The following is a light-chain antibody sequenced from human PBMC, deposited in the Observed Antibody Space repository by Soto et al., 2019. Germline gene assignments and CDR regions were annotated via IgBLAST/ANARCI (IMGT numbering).Light chain of an antibody. Sequence: EIVLTQSPGTLSLSPGERATLSCRASQSVSSNFAWYQHKPGQAPRLLIYGASTRATGIPARFSGSGSGTEFTLTISSLQSEDFALYYCQQYGSSPWTFGQGTKVDIK. CDR2: GAS. J-gene: IGKJ1*01. CDR3: QQYGSSPWT. V-gene: IGKV3-15*01. CDR1: QSVSSN.